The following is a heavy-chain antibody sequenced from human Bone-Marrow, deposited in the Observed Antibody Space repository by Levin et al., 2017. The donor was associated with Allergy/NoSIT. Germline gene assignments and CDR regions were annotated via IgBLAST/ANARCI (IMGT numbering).Heavy chain of an antibody. D-gene: IGHD5-12*01. J-gene: IGHJ4*02. Sequence: PGGSLRLSCAASGFTFSSYAMSWVRQAPGKGLEWVSAISGSGGSTYYADSVKGRFTISRDNSKNTLYLQMNSLRAEDTAVYYCAKVGGHSGYDLDEGPFDYWGQGTLVTVSS. CDR2: ISGSGGST. V-gene: IGHV3-23*01. CDR1: GFTFSSYA. CDR3: AKVGGHSGYDLDEGPFDY.